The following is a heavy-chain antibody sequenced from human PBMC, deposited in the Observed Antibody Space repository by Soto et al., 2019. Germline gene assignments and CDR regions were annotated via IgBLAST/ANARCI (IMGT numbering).Heavy chain of an antibody. J-gene: IGHJ5*02. CDR2: IKQDGSEK. CDR1: GFTFSSYW. CDR3: ARVLAGIAAAGTSNWFDP. V-gene: IGHV3-7*01. D-gene: IGHD6-13*01. Sequence: PGGSLRLSCAASGFTFSSYWMSWVRQAPGKGLEWVANIKQDGSEKYYVDSVKGRFTISRDNAKNSLYLQMNSLRAEDTAVYYCARVLAGIAAAGTSNWFDPWGQGTLVTVSS.